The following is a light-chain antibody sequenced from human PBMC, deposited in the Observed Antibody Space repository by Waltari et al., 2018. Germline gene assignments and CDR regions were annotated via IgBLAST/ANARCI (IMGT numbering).Light chain of an antibody. CDR1: SSNIGNNY. J-gene: IGLJ7*01. CDR2: ENT. Sequence: QSVLTQPPSVSAAPGQRVTISCSGGSSNIGNNYVSWYRQFPGTAPKLLIYENTGRPSGIPCRCSGSKSGTSATLDITGLQAGDEADYYCGTWDSSLSGAVFGGGTHLTVL. CDR3: GTWDSSLSGAV. V-gene: IGLV1-51*02.